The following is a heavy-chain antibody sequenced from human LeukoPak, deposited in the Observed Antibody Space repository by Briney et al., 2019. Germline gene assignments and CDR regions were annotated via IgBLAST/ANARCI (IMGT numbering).Heavy chain of an antibody. Sequence: PSETLSLTCAVYGGSFSGYYWSWIRQHPGKGLEWIGYIYYSGSTYYNPSLKSRVTISVDTSKNQFSLKLSSVTAADTAVYYCARGGDYDSSGIDYWGQGTLVTVSS. D-gene: IGHD3-22*01. J-gene: IGHJ4*02. CDR1: GGSFSGYY. V-gene: IGHV4-31*11. CDR3: ARGGDYDSSGIDY. CDR2: IYYSGST.